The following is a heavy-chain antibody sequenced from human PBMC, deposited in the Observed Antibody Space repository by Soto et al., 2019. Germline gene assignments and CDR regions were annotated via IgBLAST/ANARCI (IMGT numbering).Heavy chain of an antibody. CDR2: IYYSGST. CDR3: ARERGKVAPPHDAFDI. V-gene: IGHV4-59*01. Sequence: QVQLQESGPGLVKPSETLSLTCTVSGGSISSYYWSWIRQPPGKGLEWIGYIYYSGSTNYNPSLKSRVTISVDTSKNQFSLKLSSVTAADTAVYYCARERGKVAPPHDAFDIWGQGTMVTVSS. D-gene: IGHD6-25*01. J-gene: IGHJ3*02. CDR1: GGSISSYY.